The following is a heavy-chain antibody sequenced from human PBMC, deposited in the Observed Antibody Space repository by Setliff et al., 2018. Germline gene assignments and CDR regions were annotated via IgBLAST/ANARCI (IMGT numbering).Heavy chain of an antibody. CDR1: GFTFSNAW. D-gene: IGHD1-26*01. V-gene: IGHV3-15*01. Sequence: PGGSLRLSCAASGFTFSNAWMSWVRQAPGKGLEWVGRIKSKTDGGTTDYAAPVKGRFTISRDDSKNTLYLQMNSLKTEDTAVYYCARERVGRYYYYHMDVWGKGTTVTVSS. J-gene: IGHJ6*03. CDR3: ARERVGRYYYYHMDV. CDR2: IKSKTDGGTT.